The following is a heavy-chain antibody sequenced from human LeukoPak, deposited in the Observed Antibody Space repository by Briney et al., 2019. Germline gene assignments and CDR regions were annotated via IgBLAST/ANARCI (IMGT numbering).Heavy chain of an antibody. CDR1: GLTLSSHW. D-gene: IGHD3-3*01. J-gene: IGHJ5*02. CDR3: ASGSGWYDD. Sequence: GGSLRLSCVASGLTLSSHWMTWVRQAPGKGPEWVANIKEDGGEKYYVDSVRGRFTISRDNGKNSLYLQMNSLRVEDTGVYYCASGSGWYDDWGQGTLVTVSS. CDR2: IKEDGGEK. V-gene: IGHV3-7*01.